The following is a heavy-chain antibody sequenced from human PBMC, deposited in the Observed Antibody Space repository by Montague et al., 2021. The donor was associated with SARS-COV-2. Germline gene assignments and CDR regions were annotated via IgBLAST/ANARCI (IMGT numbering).Heavy chain of an antibody. CDR1: SGSIISSGYH. CDR2: ISYSGTT. D-gene: IGHD3-10*01. J-gene: IGHJ4*02. CDR3: AGGMIRGVTTPFDY. V-gene: IGHV4-39*02. Sequence: SETLSLTCSVSSGSIISSGYHWGWICHTSGKELEWIGNISYSGTTYYNPSLQSRGTISVDTSKNHLSLRLSSVTAADTAVYFCAGGMIRGVTTPFDYWGQGSQVTVSS.